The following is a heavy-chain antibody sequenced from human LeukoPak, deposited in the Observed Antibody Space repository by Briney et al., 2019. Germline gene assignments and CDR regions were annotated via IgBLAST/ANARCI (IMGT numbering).Heavy chain of an antibody. Sequence: SETLSLTCAVYGGSFSGYYWSWIRQPPGKGLEWIGEINHSGSTNYNPSLKSRVTISVDTSKNQFSLKLSSVTAADTAVYYCARGKDAYYYDLGYWGQGTLVTVSS. CDR3: ARGKDAYYYDLGY. V-gene: IGHV4-34*01. CDR1: GGSFSGYY. D-gene: IGHD3-22*01. J-gene: IGHJ4*02. CDR2: INHSGST.